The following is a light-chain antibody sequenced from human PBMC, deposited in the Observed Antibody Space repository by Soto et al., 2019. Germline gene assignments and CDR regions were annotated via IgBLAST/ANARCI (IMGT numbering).Light chain of an antibody. CDR2: DAS. Sequence: DIQMTQSPSTLSASVGDRVTITCRASQSVLGWLAWYQQKPGKAPRLLIYDASKLEPGVPSRFSGSGSGTEFTLSISRLEPEDFAVYYCQQYGSSPPGLTLGGGTKVDIK. J-gene: IGKJ4*01. CDR1: QSVLGW. CDR3: QQYGSSPPGLT. V-gene: IGKV1-5*01.